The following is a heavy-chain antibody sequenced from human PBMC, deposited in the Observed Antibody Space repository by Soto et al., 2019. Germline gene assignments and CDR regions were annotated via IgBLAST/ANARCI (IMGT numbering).Heavy chain of an antibody. Sequence: QVQLVESGGGVVQPGRSLRLSCAASGFTFSSYGMHWVRQAPGKGLEWVAVISYDGSNKYYADSVKGRFTISRDNSKNTLYLQMNSLRAEDTAVYYCAKDGVAYCISTSCYVPPDYWGQGTLVTVSS. J-gene: IGHJ4*02. CDR1: GFTFSSYG. D-gene: IGHD2-2*01. CDR2: ISYDGSNK. CDR3: AKDGVAYCISTSCYVPPDY. V-gene: IGHV3-30*18.